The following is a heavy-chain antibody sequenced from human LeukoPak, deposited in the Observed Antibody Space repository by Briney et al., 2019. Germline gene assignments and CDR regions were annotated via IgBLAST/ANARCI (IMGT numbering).Heavy chain of an antibody. Sequence: GGSLRLSCAASGFTFSSSWMSWVRQAPGKGLEWVANINQDGSEKYYVDSVKGRFTISRDNAKNSLYLQMNSLRAEDTAVYYCARVTGETHRYYYYYYMDVWGKGTTVTVSS. CDR3: ARVTGETHRYYYYYYMDV. J-gene: IGHJ6*03. V-gene: IGHV3-7*01. D-gene: IGHD1-20*01. CDR1: GFTFSSSW. CDR2: INQDGSEK.